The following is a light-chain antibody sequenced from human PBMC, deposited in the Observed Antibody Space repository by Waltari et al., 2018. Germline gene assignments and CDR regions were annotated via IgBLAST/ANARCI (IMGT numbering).Light chain of an antibody. V-gene: IGKV3-11*01. CDR1: QGVSTS. Sequence: EIVLTQSPATLSLSPGDRATLSCKASQGVSTSLTWYQQKPGQAPRLLIFDASNRATGIPARFSGSGSGTDFTLTINSLEPEDFAVYYCQQRSNWPPVTFGQGTRLEIK. CDR3: QQRSNWPPVT. CDR2: DAS. J-gene: IGKJ5*01.